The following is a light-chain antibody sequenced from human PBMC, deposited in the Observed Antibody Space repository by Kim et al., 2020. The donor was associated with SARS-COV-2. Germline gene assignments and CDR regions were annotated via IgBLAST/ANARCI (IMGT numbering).Light chain of an antibody. CDR1: SRDIGGHNY. V-gene: IGLV2-11*01. J-gene: IGLJ2*01. Sequence: QSALTQPRSVSGSPGQSVTISCTGSSRDIGGHNYVSWYQHHPGKAPKLLIYAVTERPSEVPDRFSGSKSGNTASLTIFDLRPEDEADYYCCAFGGNYILPFGGGTKVAVL. CDR2: AVT. CDR3: CAFGGNYILP.